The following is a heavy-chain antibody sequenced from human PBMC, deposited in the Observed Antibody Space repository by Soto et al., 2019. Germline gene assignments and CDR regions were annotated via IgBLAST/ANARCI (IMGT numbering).Heavy chain of an antibody. J-gene: IGHJ6*04. CDR3: ARAKGMDV. CDR2: INHRGTT. CDR1: GGSFSGYY. V-gene: IGHV4-34*01. Sequence: PSETLSLTCAVYGGSFSGYYWSWIRQPPGKGLEWIGEINHRGTTNYNPSLKSRVTISGDTSKNQSSLRLSSVTAADTAVYYCARAKGMDVWGKGTTVTVSS.